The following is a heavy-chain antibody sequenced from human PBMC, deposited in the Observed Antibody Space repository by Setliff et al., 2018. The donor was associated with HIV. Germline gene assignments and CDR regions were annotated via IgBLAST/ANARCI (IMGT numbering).Heavy chain of an antibody. CDR2: INQDGNGK. CDR1: GFSSNNYW. CDR3: ARAYEIADHYDY. D-gene: IGHD6-13*01. Sequence: GGSLRLSCTDSGFSSNNYWMSWVRQAPGKGLEWAAHINQDGNGKYYVDSVKGRFTISRDNAKTSIYLQMDSLRVEDTAVYYCARAYEIADHYDYWGQGTLVTVSS. V-gene: IGHV3-7*03. J-gene: IGHJ4*02.